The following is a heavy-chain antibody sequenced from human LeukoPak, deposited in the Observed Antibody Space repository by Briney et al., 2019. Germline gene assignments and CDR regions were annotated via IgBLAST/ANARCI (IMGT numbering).Heavy chain of an antibody. CDR2: INTNTGNP. CDR1: GYTFTSYA. Sequence: ASVKVSCKASGYTFTSYAMNWVRQAPGQGLEWMGWINTNTGNPTYAQGFTGRFVFSLDTSVSTAYLQISSLKAEDTAVYYCARGLNYYDFWSGYYYYMDVWGKGTTVTVSS. D-gene: IGHD3-3*01. J-gene: IGHJ6*03. V-gene: IGHV7-4-1*02. CDR3: ARGLNYYDFWSGYYYYMDV.